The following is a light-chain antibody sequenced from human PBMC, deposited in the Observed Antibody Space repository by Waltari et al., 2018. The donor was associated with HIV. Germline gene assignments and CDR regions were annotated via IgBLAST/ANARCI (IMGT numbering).Light chain of an antibody. CDR3: ACWDDSLPGPV. V-gene: IGLV1-44*01. CDR2: DDD. J-gene: IGLJ1*01. Sequence: SVLTQPPSVAGAPGQRVEISWSGSSSNVQINSVYWYQPFPGTAPKLVQHDDDQRPSGIPDRFSGSKSGTSASLVISVLHSDDEADYYCACWDDSLPGPVFGTGTTVTVL. CDR1: SSNVQINS.